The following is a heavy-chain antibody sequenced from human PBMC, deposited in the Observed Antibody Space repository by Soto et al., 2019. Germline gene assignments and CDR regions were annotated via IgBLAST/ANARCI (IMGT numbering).Heavy chain of an antibody. J-gene: IGHJ4*02. CDR1: GGSVSSGSYY. D-gene: IGHD2-8*01. Sequence: SETLSLTCTVSGGSVSSGSYYWSWIRQPPGKGLEWIGYIYYSGSTNYNPSLKSRVTISVDTSKNQFSLKLSSVTAADTAVYYCARDSLLRGTYYFDYWGQGTLVTVSS. V-gene: IGHV4-61*01. CDR3: ARDSLLRGTYYFDY. CDR2: IYYSGST.